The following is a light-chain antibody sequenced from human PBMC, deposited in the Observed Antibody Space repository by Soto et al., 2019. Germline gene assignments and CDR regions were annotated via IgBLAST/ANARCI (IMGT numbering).Light chain of an antibody. CDR1: QSLTNSF. J-gene: IGKJ5*01. V-gene: IGKV3-20*01. CDR2: DTS. CDR3: QQYGTSEII. Sequence: IVMTQSPATLSVSPGERATLSCRASQSLTNSFIAWYQQRPGQAPRLLIYDTSSRASGIPDRFSGSGSGTDFTLTISRLETEDFAVFYCQQYGTSEIIFGQGTRLEI.